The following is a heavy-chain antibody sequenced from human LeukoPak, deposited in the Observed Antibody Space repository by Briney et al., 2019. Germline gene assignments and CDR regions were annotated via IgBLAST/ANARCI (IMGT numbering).Heavy chain of an antibody. J-gene: IGHJ3*02. CDR1: GFTFINAW. V-gene: IGHV3-66*01. Sequence: GGSLRLSCAASGFTFINAWMAWVRQAPGKGLEWVSVIYSGGSTYYADSVKGRFTISRDNSKNTLYLQMNSLRAEDTAVYYCARDRVGAFDIWGQGTMVTVSS. CDR2: IYSGGST. D-gene: IGHD1-26*01. CDR3: ARDRVGAFDI.